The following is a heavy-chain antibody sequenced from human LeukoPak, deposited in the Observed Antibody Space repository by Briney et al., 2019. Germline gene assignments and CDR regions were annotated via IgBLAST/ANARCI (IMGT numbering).Heavy chain of an antibody. CDR3: ARAGHYDYVWGSPDY. V-gene: IGHV3-48*01. CDR1: GFTLISYW. J-gene: IGHJ4*02. D-gene: IGHD3-16*01. Sequence: GGSLRLSCAASGFTLISYWMTWVRQAPGKGLEWVSYISSSSSTIYYADSVKGRFTISRDNAKNSLYLQMNSLRAEDTAVYYCARAGHYDYVWGSPDYWGQGTLVTVSS. CDR2: ISSSSSTI.